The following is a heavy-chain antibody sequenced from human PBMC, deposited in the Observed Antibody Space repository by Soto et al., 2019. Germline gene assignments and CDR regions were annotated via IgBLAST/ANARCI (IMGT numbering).Heavy chain of an antibody. V-gene: IGHV3-30*18. J-gene: IGHJ6*03. CDR3: AKEGSQRDYYYYYMDV. CDR2: ISYDGSNK. Sequence: GGSLRLSCAASGFTFSSNGMHWVRQAPGKGLEWVAVISYDGSNKYYADSVKGRFTISRDNSKNTLFLQMNSLRAEDTAVYYCAKEGSQRDYYYYYMDVWGKGTTVTVSS. CDR1: GFTFSSNG. D-gene: IGHD6-25*01.